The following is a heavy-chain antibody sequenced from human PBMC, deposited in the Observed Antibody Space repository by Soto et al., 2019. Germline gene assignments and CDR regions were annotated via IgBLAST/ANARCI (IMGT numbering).Heavy chain of an antibody. D-gene: IGHD3-22*01. J-gene: IGHJ4*02. CDR3: AKDGGVYDSSGYYQYYFDY. CDR1: GFTFSSYG. CDR2: ISYDGSNK. V-gene: IGHV3-30*18. Sequence: LRLSCAASGFTFSSYGMHWVRQAPGKGLEWVAVISYDGSNKYYADSVKGRFTISRDNSKNTLYLQMNSLRAEDTAVYYCAKDGGVYDSSGYYQYYFDYWGQGTLVTVSS.